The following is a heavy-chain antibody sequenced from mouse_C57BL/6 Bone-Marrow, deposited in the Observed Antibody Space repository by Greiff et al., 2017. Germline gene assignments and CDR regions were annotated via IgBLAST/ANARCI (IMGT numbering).Heavy chain of an antibody. J-gene: IGHJ3*01. CDR1: GYTFTSYW. V-gene: IGHV1-64*01. Sequence: QVHVKQSGAELVKPGASVKLSCKASGYTFTSYWMHWVKQRPGPGLEWIGMIHPNSGSTNYNEKFKRKATLTVDKSSSTAYMQLSSLTSEDAAVYYCARGLLGRAYWGQGTLVTVSA. CDR2: IHPNSGST. D-gene: IGHD4-1*01. CDR3: ARGLLGRAY.